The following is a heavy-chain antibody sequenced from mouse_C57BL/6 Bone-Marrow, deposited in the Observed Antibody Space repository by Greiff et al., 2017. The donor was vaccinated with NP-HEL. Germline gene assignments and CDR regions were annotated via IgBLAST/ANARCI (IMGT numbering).Heavy chain of an antibody. CDR3: AHSNYAAWFAY. Sequence: VHVKQSGPELVKPGASVKISCKASGYSFTDYNMNWVKQSNGKSLEWIGVINPNYGTTSYNQKFKGKATLTVDQSSSTAYMQLNSLTSEDSAVYYCAHSNYAAWFAYWGQGTLVTVSA. V-gene: IGHV1-39*01. D-gene: IGHD2-5*01. CDR1: GYSFTDYN. CDR2: INPNYGTT. J-gene: IGHJ3*01.